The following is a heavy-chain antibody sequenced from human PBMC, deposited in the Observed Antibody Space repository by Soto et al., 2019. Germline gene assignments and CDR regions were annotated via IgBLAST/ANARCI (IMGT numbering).Heavy chain of an antibody. V-gene: IGHV6-1*01. CDR3: ARDPYCSSTSCPYYYYGMDV. CDR1: GDSVSSNSAA. D-gene: IGHD2-2*01. Sequence: SQTLSLTCAISGDSVSSNSAAWNWIRQSPSRSLEWLGRTYYRSKWYNDYAVSVKSRITINPDTSKNQFSLQLNSVTPEDTAVYYCARDPYCSSTSCPYYYYGMDVWGQGTTVTVSS. J-gene: IGHJ6*02. CDR2: TYYRSKWYN.